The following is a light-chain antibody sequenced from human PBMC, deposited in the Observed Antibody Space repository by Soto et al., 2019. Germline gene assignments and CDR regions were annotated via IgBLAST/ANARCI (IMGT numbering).Light chain of an antibody. CDR3: QQYNNWPYT. CDR1: QSVGSN. V-gene: IGKV3-15*01. CDR2: DAS. J-gene: IGKJ2*01. Sequence: EIVLTHSPATLSVSPGERATLSCRASQSVGSNLAWYQQRPGQPPRLLIYDASTSATDLPARFSGGGSGTEFTLTASSVQSEDFAVYYCQQYNNWPYTFGQGTKLQIK.